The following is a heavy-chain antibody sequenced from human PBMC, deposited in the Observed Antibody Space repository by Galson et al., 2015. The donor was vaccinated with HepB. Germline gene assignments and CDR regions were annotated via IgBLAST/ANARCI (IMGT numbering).Heavy chain of an antibody. CDR2: ISGDSGNI. D-gene: IGHD3-22*01. J-gene: IGHJ4*02. V-gene: IGHV3-9*01. Sequence: SLRLSCAASGFTFDDYAMHWVRQAPGKGLEWVSGISGDSGNIDYADSVKGRFTISRDNAKNSLDLQMNSLRAEDTALYYCAKAAGYDSNGYPDDWGQGTLVTVSA. CDR3: AKAAGYDSNGYPDD. CDR1: GFTFDDYA.